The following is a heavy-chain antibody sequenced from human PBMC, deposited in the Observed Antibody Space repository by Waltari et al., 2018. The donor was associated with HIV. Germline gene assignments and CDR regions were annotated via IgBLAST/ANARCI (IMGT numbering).Heavy chain of an antibody. CDR3: ARARGGWLQWDY. CDR2: ISYDGSNK. J-gene: IGHJ4*02. D-gene: IGHD5-12*01. CDR1: GFTLRNYT. V-gene: IGHV3-30*01. Sequence: QGQLVESGGGVVKPGRSLRLSCAASGFTLRNYTMPLARQAPGKGLEWVAVISYDGSNKYYADSMKGRFTISRDNSKNTLYLQMNSLRAEDTAVYYCARARGGWLQWDYWGQGTLVTVSS.